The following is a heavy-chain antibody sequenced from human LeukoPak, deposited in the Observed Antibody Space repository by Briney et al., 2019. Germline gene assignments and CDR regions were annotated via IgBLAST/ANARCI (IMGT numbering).Heavy chain of an antibody. CDR3: ARIYSGSYSTDDY. Sequence: ASVKVSCKASGYTFTGYYMHWVRQAPGQGLEWMGWINPNSGGTNYAQKFQGRVTMTRDTSISTAYMELSRLGSDDTAVYYCARIYSGSYSTDDYWGQGTLVTVSS. CDR1: GYTFTGYY. V-gene: IGHV1-2*02. D-gene: IGHD1-26*01. J-gene: IGHJ4*02. CDR2: INPNSGGT.